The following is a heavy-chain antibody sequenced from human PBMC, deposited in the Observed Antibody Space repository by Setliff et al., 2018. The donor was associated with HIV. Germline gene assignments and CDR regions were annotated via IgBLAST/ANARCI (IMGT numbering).Heavy chain of an antibody. D-gene: IGHD3-3*01. CDR3: ARAFWSGYPFNMDV. V-gene: IGHV4-61*01. Sequence: PSETLSLTCTVSGDSVSSRSYYWSWIRQPPGKGLEWVGYIYYSGSTKYNPSLESRVTISLDTSKNQLSLKLRSVTAADTAVYYCARAFWSGYPFNMDVWGKGTTVTVS. CDR1: GDSVSSRSYY. CDR2: IYYSGST. J-gene: IGHJ6*03.